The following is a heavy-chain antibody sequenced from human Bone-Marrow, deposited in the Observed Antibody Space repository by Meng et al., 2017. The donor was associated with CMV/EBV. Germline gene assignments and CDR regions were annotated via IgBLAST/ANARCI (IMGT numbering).Heavy chain of an antibody. D-gene: IGHD4-11*01. CDR1: GFTFSSYA. J-gene: IGHJ4*02. V-gene: IGHV3-30*02. Sequence: QVQLVGSGGGVVQPGGSLRFSCAASGFTFSSYAMYWVRQAPGKGLQWVSFIHYDGTTKHCVDSVKGRFTISRDNSKNTLYLQMNSLRTEDTAVYYCVKDGGYYSGDYWGQGTLVTVSS. CDR3: VKDGGYYSGDY. CDR2: IHYDGTTK.